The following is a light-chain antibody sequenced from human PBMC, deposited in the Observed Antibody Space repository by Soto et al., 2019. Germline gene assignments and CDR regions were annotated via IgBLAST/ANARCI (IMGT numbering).Light chain of an antibody. CDR3: QQYNNWPPYT. CDR1: QSVNSN. J-gene: IGKJ2*01. Sequence: EIVMTQSPATLSVSPGERATLSCRASQSVNSNLAWYQRKPGQAPSLLIYGASTRATGVPARFSGSGSGTEFTLTISSLQSEDFAVYYCQQYNNWPPYTFGQGTKLEIK. V-gene: IGKV3-15*01. CDR2: GAS.